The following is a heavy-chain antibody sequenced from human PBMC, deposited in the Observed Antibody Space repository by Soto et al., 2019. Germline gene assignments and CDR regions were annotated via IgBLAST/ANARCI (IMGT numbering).Heavy chain of an antibody. CDR2: SGRVGDT. V-gene: IGHV3-13*01. D-gene: IGHD3-10*01. J-gene: IGHJ4*02. CDR1: GFTFSTND. Sequence: GGALRLSCAAAGFTFSTNDMHWVRQGPGKGLEWVSGSGRVGDTYYAGSVKGRFTVSREDAKNSLYLQMNNLRAGDTAVYYCARAGIWFGHLYWGQGSLVTVSS. CDR3: ARAGIWFGHLY.